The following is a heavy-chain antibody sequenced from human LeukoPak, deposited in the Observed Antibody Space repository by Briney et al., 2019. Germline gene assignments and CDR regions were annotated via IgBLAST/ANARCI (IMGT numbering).Heavy chain of an antibody. CDR3: ATHVFVNIDAFDI. J-gene: IGHJ3*02. CDR2: ISSSGNHI. Sequence: GGSLRLSCVTSGFTFSRHSMNWVRQAPGKGLEWVSSISSSGNHIYYADSVKGRFTISRDNAKNSLYLQMNSLRAEDTAVYYCATHVFVNIDAFDIWGQGTMVTVSS. CDR1: GFTFSRHS. V-gene: IGHV3-21*01. D-gene: IGHD3-10*01.